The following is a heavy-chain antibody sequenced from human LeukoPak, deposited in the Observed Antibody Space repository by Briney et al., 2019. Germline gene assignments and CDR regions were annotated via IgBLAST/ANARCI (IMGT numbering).Heavy chain of an antibody. Sequence: GGSLRLSCAASGFTFSSYAMHWVRQAPGKGLEWVAVISYDGSNKYYADSVKGRFTISRDNSKNTLYLQMNSLRAEDTAVYYCAKDSYDFWSGYPDFYYYGMDVWGQGTTVTVSS. CDR3: AKDSYDFWSGYPDFYYYGMDV. J-gene: IGHJ6*02. CDR2: ISYDGSNK. V-gene: IGHV3-30-3*01. CDR1: GFTFSSYA. D-gene: IGHD3-3*01.